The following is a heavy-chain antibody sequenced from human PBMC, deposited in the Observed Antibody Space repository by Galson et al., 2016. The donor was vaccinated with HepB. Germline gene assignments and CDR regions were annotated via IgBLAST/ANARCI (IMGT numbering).Heavy chain of an antibody. J-gene: IGHJ6*04. CDR3: TTDSDPRSSYYYYYYTMDV. V-gene: IGHV3-15*01. CDR1: GFTFRNVW. CDR2: VKSKTDGGTI. D-gene: IGHD6-19*01. Sequence: SLRLSCAVSGFTFRNVWMRWVRQAPGKGLECVGRVKSKTDGGTIDYAEPVKGRFTISRDDSKNTLYLQMNSLKSEDTAIYYCTTDSDPRSSYYYYYYTMDVWGKGTTVTVSS.